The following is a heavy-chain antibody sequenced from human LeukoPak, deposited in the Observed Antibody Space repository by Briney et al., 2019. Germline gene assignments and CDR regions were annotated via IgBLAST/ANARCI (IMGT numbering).Heavy chain of an antibody. J-gene: IGHJ4*02. D-gene: IGHD1-26*01. Sequence: SETLSLTCTVSGGSISRSDYHWGWIRQPPGKGLEWIGNIYYSGTTYYGPSLRSRVTISVDTSKNQFSLKLTSVTAADTAVYYCARHKCSGIYCPFDYWGQGTLVTVSS. CDR1: GGSISRSDYH. CDR2: IYYSGTT. V-gene: IGHV4-39*01. CDR3: ARHKCSGIYCPFDY.